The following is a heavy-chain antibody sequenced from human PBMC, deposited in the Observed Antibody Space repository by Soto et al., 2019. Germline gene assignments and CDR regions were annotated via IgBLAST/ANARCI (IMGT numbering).Heavy chain of an antibody. D-gene: IGHD4-17*01. V-gene: IGHV4-59*01. CDR2: IHNGERT. CDR1: GASISSYY. Sequence: PSETLSRTCSVSGASISSYYWSWFRQAPGKGLEYIGYIHNGERTNYNPSLESRVTISADTSKNQFSLRLSSVTAADTAMYYCSYGDSPGPIDHWGQGTLVTVSS. CDR3: SYGDSPGPIDH. J-gene: IGHJ4*02.